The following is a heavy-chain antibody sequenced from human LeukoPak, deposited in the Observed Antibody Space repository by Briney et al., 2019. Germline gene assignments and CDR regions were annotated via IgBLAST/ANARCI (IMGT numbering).Heavy chain of an antibody. D-gene: IGHD1-14*01. Sequence: VASVKVSCKASGYTFTGYYMHWVRQAPGQGLEWMGWINSKSGDRNSAQKFQGRVTMTRDTSISTVYMELSRLRPDDTAVYYCAREGWDRTDTAELDHWGQGTLVTVSS. CDR2: INSKSGDR. V-gene: IGHV1-2*02. CDR1: GYTFTGYY. CDR3: AREGWDRTDTAELDH. J-gene: IGHJ4*02.